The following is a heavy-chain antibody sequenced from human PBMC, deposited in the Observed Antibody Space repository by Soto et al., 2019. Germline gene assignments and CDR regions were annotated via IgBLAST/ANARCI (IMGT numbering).Heavy chain of an antibody. D-gene: IGHD4-17*01. Sequence: PSETLCISCTFSADSISLLGYYWSWIRQHPGEGLEWIGFIYHSGSTFYNPSLKSRVTTSLDTSKSQFTLKLNSVTAADTAVYYCARWTTLTHFDFWGQGTMVTVSS. V-gene: IGHV4-31*03. J-gene: IGHJ5*01. CDR2: IYHSGST. CDR3: ARWTTLTHFDF. CDR1: ADSISLLGYY.